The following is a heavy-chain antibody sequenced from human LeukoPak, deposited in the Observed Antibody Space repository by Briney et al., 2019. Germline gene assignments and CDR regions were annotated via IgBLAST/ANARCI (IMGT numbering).Heavy chain of an antibody. Sequence: GGSLRLSCAASGFTFSSYSMNWVRQAPGKGLEWVSSISSSSSYIYYADSVKGRFTISRDNAKNSLYLQMNSLRAEDTAVYYCAKGPKYCSGGSCLFDPWGQGTLVTVSS. V-gene: IGHV3-21*01. J-gene: IGHJ5*02. CDR3: AKGPKYCSGGSCLFDP. CDR2: ISSSSSYI. D-gene: IGHD2-15*01. CDR1: GFTFSSYS.